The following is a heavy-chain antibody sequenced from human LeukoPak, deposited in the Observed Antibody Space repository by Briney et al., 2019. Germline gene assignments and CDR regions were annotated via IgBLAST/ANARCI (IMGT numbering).Heavy chain of an antibody. CDR3: ARQPDDFSGWNNGQDFFDY. V-gene: IGHV3-23*01. CDR1: GFTFSSYV. CDR2: ISDRGSST. D-gene: IGHD6-19*01. Sequence: GRSLRLSSAASGFTFSSYVMSSVRQAPGKGLEWVSGISDRGSSTYYADSVKGRFTISRDNSKNTLYLQMNSLRAEDTAVHYCARQPDDFSGWNNGQDFFDYWGQGTLVTVSS. J-gene: IGHJ4*02.